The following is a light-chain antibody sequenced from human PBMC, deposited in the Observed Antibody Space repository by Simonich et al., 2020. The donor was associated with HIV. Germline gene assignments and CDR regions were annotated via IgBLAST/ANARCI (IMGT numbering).Light chain of an antibody. CDR2: GAS. V-gene: IGKV3D-20*02. CDR1: QSVSRSY. CDR3: QQRSNWPLT. Sequence: EIVLTQSPGTLSLSPGERATLSCRASQSVSRSYLAWYQQKPGQAPRLLIYGASSRATGIPYRFSGSGSGTDFTLTISSLEPEDFSVYYCQQRSNWPLTFGGGTKVEIK. J-gene: IGKJ4*01.